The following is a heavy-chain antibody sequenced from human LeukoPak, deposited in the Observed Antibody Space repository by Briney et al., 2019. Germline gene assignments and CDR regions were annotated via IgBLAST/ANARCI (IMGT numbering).Heavy chain of an antibody. J-gene: IGHJ4*02. D-gene: IGHD6-6*01. CDR2: IYYSGST. Sequence: SETLSLTCTVSGGSISSYYWSWIRQPSGKGLEWIGYIYYSGSTNYNPSLKSRVTISVDTSKNQFSLKLSSVTAADTAVYYCARGSIAARPDGLFDYWGQGTLVTVSS. V-gene: IGHV4-59*01. CDR1: GGSISSYY. CDR3: ARGSIAARPDGLFDY.